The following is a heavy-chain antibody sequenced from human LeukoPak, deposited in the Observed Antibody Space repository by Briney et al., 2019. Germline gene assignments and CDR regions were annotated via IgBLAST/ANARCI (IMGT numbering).Heavy chain of an antibody. V-gene: IGHV3-30*02. CDR3: ARTAGEGIDY. CDR2: IRYDGSNK. D-gene: IGHD4-17*01. J-gene: IGHJ4*02. CDR1: GFTFSSYG. Sequence: GGSLRLSCAASGFTFSSYGMHWVRQAPGKGLEWVAFIRYDGSNKYYVDSVKGRFTISRDNSKNTLYLQMNSLRAEDTAVYYCARTAGEGIDYWGQGTLVTVSS.